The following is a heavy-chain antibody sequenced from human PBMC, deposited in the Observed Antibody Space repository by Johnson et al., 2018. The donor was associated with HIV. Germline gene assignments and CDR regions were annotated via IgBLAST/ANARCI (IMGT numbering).Heavy chain of an antibody. Sequence: QVQLVESGGGVVQPGRSLRLSCAASGFTFSSYGMHWVRQAPGKGLEWVAVIWYDGSNKYYADSVKGRFTISRDNPKNTLYLQMNSLRPEDTAVYYCARDSVWGWLQLGTHAFDIWGQGTMVTVSS. CDR2: IWYDGSNK. J-gene: IGHJ3*02. D-gene: IGHD5-24*01. CDR1: GFTFSSYG. CDR3: ARDSVWGWLQLGTHAFDI. V-gene: IGHV3-33*01.